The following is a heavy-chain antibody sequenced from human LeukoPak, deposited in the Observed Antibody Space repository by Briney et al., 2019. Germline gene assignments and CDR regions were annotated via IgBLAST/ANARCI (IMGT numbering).Heavy chain of an antibody. CDR3: ATSYHRSGYPPFQH. V-gene: IGHV4-39*05. Sequence: PPETPSLTCTVSGGSVSSSTDYWGWIRQPPGKGLEWIGSIYYSGNSAYNPSLKSRVTIPADASKNQFSLKLNSVTAADTAVYYCATSYHRSGYPPFQHWGQGTLVTVSS. CDR2: IYYSGNS. CDR1: GGSVSSSTDY. D-gene: IGHD3-22*01. J-gene: IGHJ1*01.